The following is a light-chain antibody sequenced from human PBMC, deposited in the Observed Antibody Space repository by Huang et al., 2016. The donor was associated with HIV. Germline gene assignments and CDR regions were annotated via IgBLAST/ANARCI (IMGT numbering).Light chain of an antibody. Sequence: EIVLTQSPGTLSLSPGDRATLSCRASQSVSSSYLAWYQQKPGQAPRLLIYGASSRATGIPDSFSGSGSGTDFALTISRLEPEDFAVYYCQQYGSSLLRGFGQGTKLEIK. J-gene: IGKJ2*03. CDR1: QSVSSSY. V-gene: IGKV3-20*01. CDR2: GAS. CDR3: QQYGSSLLRG.